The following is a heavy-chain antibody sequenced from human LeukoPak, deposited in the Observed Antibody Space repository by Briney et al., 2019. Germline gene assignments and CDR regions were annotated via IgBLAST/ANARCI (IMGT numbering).Heavy chain of an antibody. J-gene: IGHJ3*01. CDR1: GFTFSSYA. Sequence: SGGSLRLSCAASGFTFSSYAMSWVRQAPGKGLEWVSAISGSGGSTYYADSVKGRFTISRDNSKNTLYLQMNSLKTEDTAVYYCTTDVWGDGLLTWGQGTMVTVSS. D-gene: IGHD3-16*01. CDR3: TTDVWGDGLLT. CDR2: ISGSGGST. V-gene: IGHV3-23*01.